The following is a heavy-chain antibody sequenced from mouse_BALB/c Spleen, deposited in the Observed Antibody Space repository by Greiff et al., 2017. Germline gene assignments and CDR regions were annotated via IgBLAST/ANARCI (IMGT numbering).Heavy chain of an antibody. J-gene: IGHJ3*01. D-gene: IGHD1-2*01. Sequence: EVKLVESGGGLVKPGGSLKLSCAASGFTFSSYAMSWVRQTPEKRLEWVASISSGGSTYYPDSVKGRFTISRDNARNILYLQMSSLRSEDTAMYYCARGAFITTAWFAYWGQGTLVTVSA. CDR2: ISSGGST. V-gene: IGHV5-6-5*01. CDR1: GFTFSSYA. CDR3: ARGAFITTAWFAY.